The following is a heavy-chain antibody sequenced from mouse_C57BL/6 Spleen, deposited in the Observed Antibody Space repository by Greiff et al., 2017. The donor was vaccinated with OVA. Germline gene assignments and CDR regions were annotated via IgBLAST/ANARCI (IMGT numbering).Heavy chain of an antibody. CDR1: GYAFSSSW. Sequence: QVQLKQSGPELVKPGASVKISCKASGYAFSSSWMNWVKQRPGKGLEWIGRIYPGDGDTNYNGKFKGKATLTADKSSSTAYMQLSSLTSEDSAVYFCARDITPYAMDYWGQGTSVTVSS. V-gene: IGHV1-82*01. CDR2: IYPGDGDT. D-gene: IGHD1-1*01. J-gene: IGHJ4*01. CDR3: ARDITPYAMDY.